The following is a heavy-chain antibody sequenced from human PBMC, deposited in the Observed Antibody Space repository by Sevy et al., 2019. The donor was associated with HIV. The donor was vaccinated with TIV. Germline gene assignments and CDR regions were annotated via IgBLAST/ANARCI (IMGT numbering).Heavy chain of an antibody. CDR3: AAAAGTDVLGYYFGS. CDR2: MYHRGTT. Sequence: SETLSLTCSVSGDYISSSHWWSWVRQTPGKGLEWIGDMYHRGTTNYNPSLKSRVIISVDKSKNQFSLKLTSVTAADTAVYYCAAAAGTDVLGYYFGSWGQGTQVTVSS. V-gene: IGHV4-4*02. D-gene: IGHD6-25*01. J-gene: IGHJ4*02. CDR1: GDYISSSHW.